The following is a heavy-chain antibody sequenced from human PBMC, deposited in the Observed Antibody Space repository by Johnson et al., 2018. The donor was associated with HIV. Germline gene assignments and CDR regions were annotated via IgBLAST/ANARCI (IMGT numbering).Heavy chain of an antibody. CDR3: AREMVTTGFRAVDL. CDR1: GFTVSNYY. V-gene: IGHV3-66*01. CDR2: IYSGGST. J-gene: IGHJ3*01. D-gene: IGHD1-1*01. Sequence: VQLVESGGGLVQPGGSLRLSCAASGFTVSNYYMTWVRQSPGKGLEWVSVIYSGGSTYYADSVKGRFTISRDTSKNTLYLQMTSLRAEDTAVYFCAREMVTTGFRAVDLWGQGTMVIVSS.